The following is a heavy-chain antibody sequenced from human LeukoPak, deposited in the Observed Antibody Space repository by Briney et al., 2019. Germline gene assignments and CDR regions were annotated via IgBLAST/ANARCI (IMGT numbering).Heavy chain of an antibody. J-gene: IGHJ5*02. CDR1: GFTFDDYA. CDR2: ISWNSGSI. CDR3: AKDIGFGYSGYDYGGFDP. V-gene: IGHV3-9*01. D-gene: IGHD5-12*01. Sequence: PGGSLRLSCAASGFTFDDYAMHWVRQAPGKGLEWVSGISWNSGSIGYADSVKGRFTISRDNAKNSLYLQMNSLRAEDTALYYCAKDIGFGYSGYDYGGFDPWGQGTLVTVSS.